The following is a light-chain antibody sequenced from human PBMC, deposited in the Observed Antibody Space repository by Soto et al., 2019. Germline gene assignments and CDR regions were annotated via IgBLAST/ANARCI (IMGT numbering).Light chain of an antibody. CDR1: RDVGSD. Sequence: QMTLSPSSLSASVGEKIIITCRASRDVGSDVSWYQQKPGQAPKLLIYAASNLYTGVPSRFSGSRSGTDFTLTISRVEPEDFAVYYCQQYVSLPISFGQGRRLVIK. V-gene: IGKV1-17*01. CDR3: QQYVSLPIS. CDR2: AAS. J-gene: IGKJ5*01.